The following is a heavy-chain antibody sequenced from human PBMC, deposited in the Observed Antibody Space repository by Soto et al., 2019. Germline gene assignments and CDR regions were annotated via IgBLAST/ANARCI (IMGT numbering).Heavy chain of an antibody. J-gene: IGHJ6*02. D-gene: IGHD5-12*01. CDR3: ARGGGSYGMDV. V-gene: IGHV1-46*01. CDR1: GYTFTSYY. CDR2: INPSGGST. Sequence: QVQLVQSGAEVKKPGASVKVSCKASGYTFTSYYMHWVRQAPGQGLEWMGIINPSGGSTSYAQKCQGRDTMTRDTSTSTVYMELSSLSSEDMAGYYCARGGGSYGMDVWGQGTTVTVSS.